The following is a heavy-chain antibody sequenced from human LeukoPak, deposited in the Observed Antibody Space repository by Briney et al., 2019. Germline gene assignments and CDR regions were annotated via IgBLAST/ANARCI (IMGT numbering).Heavy chain of an antibody. CDR2: IRYDENNK. V-gene: IGHV3-30*02. Sequence: GGSLRLSCAASGFTFSSYGMHWVRQAPGKGLEWVAFIRYDENNKFYADSVKGRFTISRDNSRNTLYLQMNSLRAEDTAVYYCASQWELLRWVDFWGQGTLVTVSS. CDR1: GFTFSSYG. D-gene: IGHD1-26*01. J-gene: IGHJ4*02. CDR3: ASQWELLRWVDF.